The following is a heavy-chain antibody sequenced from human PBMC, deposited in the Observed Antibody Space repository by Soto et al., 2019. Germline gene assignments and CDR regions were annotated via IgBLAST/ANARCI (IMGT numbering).Heavy chain of an antibody. Sequence: ASVKLSCKASGYSFTSSAISSVRRAPRQGLEWMGWISAYNGNTNYAQKLQGRVTMTTDTSTSTAYMELRSLRSDDTAVYYCASSQAFYNWYFDLWGRGTLVTVS. J-gene: IGHJ2*01. CDR2: ISAYNGNT. V-gene: IGHV1-18*01. CDR3: ASSQAFYNWYFDL. CDR1: GYSFTSSA. D-gene: IGHD4-4*01.